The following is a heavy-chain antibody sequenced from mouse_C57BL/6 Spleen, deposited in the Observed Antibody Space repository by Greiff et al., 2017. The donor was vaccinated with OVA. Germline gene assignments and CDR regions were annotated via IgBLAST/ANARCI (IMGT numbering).Heavy chain of an antibody. Sequence: DVMLVESGGGLVKPGGSLKLSCAASGFTFSSYTMSWVRQTPEKRLEWVATISGGGGNTYYPDSVKGRFTISRDNAKNTLYLQMSSLRSEDTALYYCARLYDYPYYFDYWGQGTTLTVSS. V-gene: IGHV5-9*01. D-gene: IGHD2-4*01. J-gene: IGHJ2*01. CDR3: ARLYDYPYYFDY. CDR2: ISGGGGNT. CDR1: GFTFSSYT.